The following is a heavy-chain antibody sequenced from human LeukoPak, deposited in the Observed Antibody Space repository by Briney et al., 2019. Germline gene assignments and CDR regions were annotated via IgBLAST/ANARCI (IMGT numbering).Heavy chain of an antibody. CDR3: AGKYYFDSSGYFYVDW. CDR2: IYHSGFT. CDR1: GYSISRGYY. V-gene: IGHV4-38-2*02. J-gene: IGHJ4*02. D-gene: IGHD3-22*01. Sequence: SETLFLTCTVSGYSISRGYYWGWIRQPPGKGLEWIGSIYHSGFTYYNPSLKSRVTISMDTSKNQFSLKLSSVTAADTAFYYCAGKYYFDSSGYFYVDWWGQGTLVTVSS.